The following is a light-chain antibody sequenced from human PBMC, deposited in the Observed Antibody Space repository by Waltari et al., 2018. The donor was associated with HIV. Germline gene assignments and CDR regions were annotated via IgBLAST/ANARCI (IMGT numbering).Light chain of an antibody. V-gene: IGLV2-23*02. Sequence: QSALTQPASVSGSPGQSITISCTGTNSDIGKYNLASWYQQHPGKVPKVLIFVVTTRPSGISHRFSGSKSDNTASLTISGLQAEDEADYYCSSYATGNTYVFGTGTSVTVL. CDR2: VVT. J-gene: IGLJ1*01. CDR3: SSYATGNTYV. CDR1: NSDIGKYNL.